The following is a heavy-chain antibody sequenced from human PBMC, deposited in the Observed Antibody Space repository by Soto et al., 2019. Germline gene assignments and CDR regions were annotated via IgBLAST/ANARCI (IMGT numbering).Heavy chain of an antibody. CDR1: GYTFTRYD. Sequence: ASVKGSCQASGYTFTRYDIKWVRQATGQGLEWMGWMNPNSGNTAYAQKFQGRVTMTRNTSISTAYMELSSLRSEDTAVYYCARETAGRFDYWGQGTLVTVSS. V-gene: IGHV1-8*01. CDR2: MNPNSGNT. J-gene: IGHJ4*02. CDR3: ARETAGRFDY. D-gene: IGHD6-25*01.